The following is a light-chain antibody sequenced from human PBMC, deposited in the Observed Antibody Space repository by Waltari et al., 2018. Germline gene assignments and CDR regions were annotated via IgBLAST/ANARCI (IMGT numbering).Light chain of an antibody. J-gene: IGLJ2*01. Sequence: QAVVTPEPSLTVSPGGTVPLTCGSSTGAGTSGHYPYWIQQKPGQAPRTLIYDTCNKHSWTPARFSGSLLGGKAALTLSGAQPEDEAEYYCLLSYSGARVFGGGTKLTVL. CDR1: TGAGTSGHY. CDR3: LLSYSGARV. V-gene: IGLV7-46*01. CDR2: DTC.